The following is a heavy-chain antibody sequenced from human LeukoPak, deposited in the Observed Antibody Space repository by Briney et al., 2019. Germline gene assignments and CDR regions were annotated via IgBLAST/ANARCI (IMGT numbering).Heavy chain of an antibody. CDR2: IYNSGST. V-gene: IGHV4-31*02. CDR1: GGSISSGGYY. CDR3: ARYDYGDYRIDP. J-gene: IGHJ5*02. Sequence: SETLSLTWPVSGGSISSGGYYWRWIRQYPGKGLGWIGYIYNSGSTYYNPSLQSRDTISVDTSKNQFSLKLSSVTAADTAVYYCARYDYGDYRIDPWGQGTLVTVSS. D-gene: IGHD4-17*01.